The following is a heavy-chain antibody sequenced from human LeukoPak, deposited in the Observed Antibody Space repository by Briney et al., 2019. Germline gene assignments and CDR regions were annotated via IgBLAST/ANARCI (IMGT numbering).Heavy chain of an antibody. CDR2: INHSGST. V-gene: IGHV4-34*01. J-gene: IGHJ3*02. D-gene: IGHD3-3*01. CDR1: GRSFCGHY. Sequence: SETLSLTCAVYGRSFCGHYWSWIRQPPGKGLEWIGEINHSGSTNYNPSLKSRVTISADTSKNHFSLKVRSVTAADTAVYYCARSWGITALGAFDIWGQGTMVTVSS. CDR3: ARSWGITALGAFDI.